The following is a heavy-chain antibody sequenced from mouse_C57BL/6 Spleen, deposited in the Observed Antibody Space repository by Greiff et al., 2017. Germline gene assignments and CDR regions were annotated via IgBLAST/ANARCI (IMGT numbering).Heavy chain of an antibody. J-gene: IGHJ2*01. CDR1: GFTFSSYA. Sequence: EVMLVESGGGLVKPGGSLKLSCAASGFTFSSYAMSWVRQTPEKRLEWVATISDGGSYTYYPDNVKGRFHIARDNAKNNLYLQMSHLKSEDTAMYYCARGEGGNYFDYWGQGTTLTVSS. V-gene: IGHV5-4*03. CDR3: ARGEGGNYFDY. CDR2: ISDGGSYT.